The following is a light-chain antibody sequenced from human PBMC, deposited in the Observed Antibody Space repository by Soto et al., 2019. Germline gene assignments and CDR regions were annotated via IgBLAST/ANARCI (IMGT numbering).Light chain of an antibody. V-gene: IGLV2-14*01. CDR1: SSDVGGYNY. J-gene: IGLJ2*01. CDR3: TSYTSTSAHVV. CDR2: DVY. Sequence: QSALTQPASVSGSPGQSITISCTGTSSDVGGYNYVSWYQQHPGKAPKLLIYDVYNRPSGISNRFSGSKSGNTASLTISGLQAEDEADYFCTSYTSTSAHVVFGGGTKLTVL.